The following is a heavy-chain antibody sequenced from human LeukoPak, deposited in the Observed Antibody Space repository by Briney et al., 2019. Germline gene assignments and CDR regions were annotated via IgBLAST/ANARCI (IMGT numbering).Heavy chain of an antibody. J-gene: IGHJ5*02. CDR3: ARLTTVTTNGWFDP. Sequence: SETLSLTCTVSGGSITSDSFYWGWIRQPPGQGLEWIGSIYHTGSTNYNPSLKSRVTISVDTSKNQFSLKLSSVTAADTAVYYCARLTTVTTNGWFDPWGQGTLVTVSS. CDR2: IYHTGST. D-gene: IGHD4-17*01. V-gene: IGHV4-39*07. CDR1: GGSITSDSFY.